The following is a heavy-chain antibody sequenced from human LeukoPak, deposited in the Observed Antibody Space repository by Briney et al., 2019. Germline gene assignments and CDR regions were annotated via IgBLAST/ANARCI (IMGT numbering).Heavy chain of an antibody. CDR1: GGTFSSYA. Sequence: GASVKVSCKASGGTFSSYAISWVRQAPGQGLEWMGGIIPIFGTANYAQKFQGRVTITADEFTSTAYMELSSLRSEDTAVYYCARSAWIQLWLDYWGQGTLVTVSS. CDR2: IIPIFGTA. V-gene: IGHV1-69*13. J-gene: IGHJ4*02. CDR3: ARSAWIQLWLDY. D-gene: IGHD5-18*01.